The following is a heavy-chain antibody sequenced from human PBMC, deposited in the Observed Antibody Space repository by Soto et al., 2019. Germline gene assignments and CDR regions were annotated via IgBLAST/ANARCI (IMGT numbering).Heavy chain of an antibody. D-gene: IGHD2-8*01. V-gene: IGHV4-4*07. CDR3: ARGMGRYFDL. Sequence: QVQLQESGPGLVKPSETLSLTCTVTGDSISNFYWSWIRQPTGKGLETLGRISARGRTNYNPPLQSRVAMSLDTSKNQFSLRLTSLSAADTAVYFCARGMGRYFDLWGRGTLVTVFS. J-gene: IGHJ2*01. CDR2: ISARGRT. CDR1: GDSISNFY.